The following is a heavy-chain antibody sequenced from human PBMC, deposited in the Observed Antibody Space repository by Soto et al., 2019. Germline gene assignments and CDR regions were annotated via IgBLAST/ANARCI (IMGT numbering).Heavy chain of an antibody. J-gene: IGHJ4*02. D-gene: IGHD2-15*01. CDR3: AKDRRAGENSAFYFDF. CDR2: ISASCGGT. V-gene: IGHV3-23*02. Sequence: GGSLRLSSEASGLKPSNYVMCWVRQAPGKGPELISLISASCGGTYDGHCVNCRFIIAIDISDNTLHLQVHSLSAEDTAVSYCAKDRRAGENSAFYFDFWGQGAKVTVSS. CDR1: GLKPSNYV.